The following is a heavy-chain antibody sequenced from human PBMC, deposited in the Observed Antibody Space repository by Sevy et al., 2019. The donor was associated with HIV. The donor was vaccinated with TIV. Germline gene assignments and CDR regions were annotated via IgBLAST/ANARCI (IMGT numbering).Heavy chain of an antibody. D-gene: IGHD6-19*01. CDR2: MNPNSGNT. CDR3: ARGMEGSGWFYYYGMDV. J-gene: IGHJ6*02. V-gene: IGHV1-8*01. Sequence: VSVKVSCKASGYTFTSYDINWVRQATGQGLEWMGWMNPNSGNTGYAQKFQGRVTLTRNTSISTAYMELSSLRSEDTALYYCARGMEGSGWFYYYGMDVWGQGTTVTVSS. CDR1: GYTFTSYD.